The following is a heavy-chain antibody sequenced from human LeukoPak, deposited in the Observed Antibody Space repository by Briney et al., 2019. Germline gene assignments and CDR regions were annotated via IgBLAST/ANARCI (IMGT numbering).Heavy chain of an antibody. CDR3: ARSRWSAYCGGDCYTVYFDY. Sequence: SETLSLTCAVPGGPVSSGGYYWSWIRQHPGKGLEWLGYIYYSGSTYYNPSLASRISISVDPSENQFSLKLSSVTAADTAVYYCARSRWSAYCGGDCYTVYFDYWGQGALVTVSS. CDR1: GGPVSSGGYY. V-gene: IGHV4-31*11. CDR2: IYYSGST. D-gene: IGHD2-21*02. J-gene: IGHJ4*02.